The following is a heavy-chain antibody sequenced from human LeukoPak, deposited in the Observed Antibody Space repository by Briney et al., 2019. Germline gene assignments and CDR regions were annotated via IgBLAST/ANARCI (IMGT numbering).Heavy chain of an antibody. CDR1: GFSFSNYG. J-gene: IGHJ4*02. Sequence: GGTLRLSCAASGFSFSNYGMNWVRQAPGKGLEWVSGIIGSGGTTYYAESVKGRFTISRDNSKNTLYLQMNSLRAEDTALYYCAKDINWASFESWGQGTLVTVSS. CDR2: IIGSGGTT. CDR3: AKDINWASFES. V-gene: IGHV3-23*01. D-gene: IGHD7-27*01.